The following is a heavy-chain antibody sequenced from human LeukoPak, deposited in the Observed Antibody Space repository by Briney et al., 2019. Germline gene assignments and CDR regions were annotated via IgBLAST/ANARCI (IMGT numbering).Heavy chain of an antibody. V-gene: IGHV1-69*13. CDR1: GGTFSSYA. CDR3: ARDTVTSFYFDY. D-gene: IGHD4-11*01. CDR2: IIPIFGTA. Sequence: SVKVSCKASGGTFSSYAISWVRQAPGQGLEWMGGIIPIFGTANYAQKFQGRVTLTADESTSTAYMELSSLRSEDTAVYYCARDTVTSFYFDYWGQGTLVTVSS. J-gene: IGHJ4*02.